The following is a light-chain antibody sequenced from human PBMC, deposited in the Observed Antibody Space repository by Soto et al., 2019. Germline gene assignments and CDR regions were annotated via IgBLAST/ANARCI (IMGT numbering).Light chain of an antibody. CDR2: SAS. CDR3: RQYGFSLRT. CDR1: RSVSGSY. V-gene: IGKV3-20*01. Sequence: TQSPSSLSASVGDRITLSCRASRSVSGSYLAWYQQKPGQAPRVLIYSASLRATGIPDRFSGSGSGTDFTLTISRLEPEDFAVYYCRQYGFSLRTFGQGTKVDIK. J-gene: IGKJ1*01.